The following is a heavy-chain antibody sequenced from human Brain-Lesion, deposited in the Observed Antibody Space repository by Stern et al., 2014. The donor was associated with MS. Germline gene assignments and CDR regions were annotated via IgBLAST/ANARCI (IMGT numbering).Heavy chain of an antibody. CDR1: GFSLNTGGVS. CDR2: IYWDDDK. V-gene: IGHV2-5*09. Sequence: QVTLRESGPTLVNPTQTLTVTCTFSGFSLNTGGVSVGWFRQPPGKALEWRALIYWDDDKRYHPSLKSRLTITKDTSKDQVVLTMTSVDPVDTATYYCAHDSGRHVGGALDYWGQGTLVTVSS. D-gene: IGHD1-26*01. J-gene: IGHJ4*02. CDR3: AHDSGRHVGGALDY.